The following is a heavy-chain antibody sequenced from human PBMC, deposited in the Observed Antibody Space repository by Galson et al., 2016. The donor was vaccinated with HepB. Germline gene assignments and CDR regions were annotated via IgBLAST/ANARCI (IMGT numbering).Heavy chain of an antibody. V-gene: IGHV4-59*01. D-gene: IGHD4-23*01. J-gene: IGHJ4*02. CDR2: IYYSGRT. Sequence: LSLTCTVSGASISGYYLSWIRQPPGKGLEWIGYIYYSGRTNYNPSLKSRVTISVDTSKNQFSLKLSSVTAANTAVYYCARERGAPEWQLRVPYFDYWGQGRLVTVSS. CDR1: GASISGYY. CDR3: ARERGAPEWQLRVPYFDY.